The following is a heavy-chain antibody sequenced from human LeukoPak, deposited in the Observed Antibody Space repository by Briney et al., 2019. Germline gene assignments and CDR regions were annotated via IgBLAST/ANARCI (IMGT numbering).Heavy chain of an antibody. CDR1: GFIFSSHC. D-gene: IGHD3-22*01. Sequence: GGSLTLSCAASGFIFSSHCMSWLRQAPGKGREGVGTIKQDGSEKYYVDSVKGRFTISRDNAKNSLYLQMNSLRAEDTAVFYCARGGAGGYYASSAYSWGQGTMVAASS. V-gene: IGHV3-7*01. J-gene: IGHJ5*02. CDR2: IKQDGSEK. CDR3: ARGGAGGYYASSAYS.